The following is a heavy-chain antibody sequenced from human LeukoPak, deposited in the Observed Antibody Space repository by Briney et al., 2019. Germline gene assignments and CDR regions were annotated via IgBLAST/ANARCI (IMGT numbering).Heavy chain of an antibody. J-gene: IGHJ5*02. CDR2: IIPIFGTA. V-gene: IGHV1-69*06. Sequence: PRASVKVSCKASGGTFSSYAISWVRQAPGQGLEWMGGIIPIFGTANYAQKFQGRVTITADKSTSTAYMELSSLRSEDTAVYYCATDGNWNYENWFDPWGQGTLVTVSS. CDR1: GGTFSSYA. D-gene: IGHD1-7*01. CDR3: ATDGNWNYENWFDP.